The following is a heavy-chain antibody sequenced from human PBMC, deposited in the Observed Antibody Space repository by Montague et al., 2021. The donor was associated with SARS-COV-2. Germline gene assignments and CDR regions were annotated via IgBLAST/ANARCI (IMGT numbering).Heavy chain of an antibody. CDR1: GASVGSSD. CDR2: FYSVGST. CDR3: ARETMTADAFDI. V-gene: IGHV4-59*02. J-gene: IGHJ3*02. Sequence: SETLSLTCTVPGASVGSSDWGWIRQSPGKGLEWIGCFYSVGSTDYNPSLKSRVSISRDTSKNQFSLKVRSVTAADTAVYYCARETMTADAFDIWGQGTMVTVSS. D-gene: IGHD1-14*01.